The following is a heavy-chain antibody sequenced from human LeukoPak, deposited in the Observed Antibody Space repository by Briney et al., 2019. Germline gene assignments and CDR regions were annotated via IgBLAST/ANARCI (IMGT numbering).Heavy chain of an antibody. CDR2: KYYSGST. D-gene: IGHD5-18*01. Sequence: SETLSLTCDVSGVSINTCCYYWTWIRQPAGEGLEWIGYKYYSGSTRYNSSLRSRLTISLDSSKNQFSLRLTSVTAADTAVYYCARGRSYGFDFDSWGPGTLVIVSS. CDR1: GVSINTCCYY. CDR3: ARGRSYGFDFDS. V-gene: IGHV4-61*01. J-gene: IGHJ4*02.